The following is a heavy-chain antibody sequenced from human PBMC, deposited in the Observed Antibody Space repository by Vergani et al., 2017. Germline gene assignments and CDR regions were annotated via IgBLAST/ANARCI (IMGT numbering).Heavy chain of an antibody. CDR1: GGSISSGSYY. V-gene: IGHV4-61*02. CDR3: AVYCSSTSCSFDY. J-gene: IGHJ4*02. CDR2: IYTSGST. D-gene: IGHD2-2*01. Sequence: QVQLQESGPGLVKPSQTLSLTCTVSGGSISSGSYYWSWIRQPAGKGLEWIGRIYTSGSTNYNPSLKSRVTISVDTSKNQFSLKLSSVTAADTAVYYCAVYCSSTSCSFDYWGQGTLVTVSS.